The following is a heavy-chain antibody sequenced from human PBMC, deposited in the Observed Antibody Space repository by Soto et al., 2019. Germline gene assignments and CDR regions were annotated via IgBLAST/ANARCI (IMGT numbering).Heavy chain of an antibody. J-gene: IGHJ3*02. CDR3: ASQCELLAPDAFDI. CDR2: IYYSGST. Sequence: QLQLQESGPGLVKPSETLSLTCTVSGGSISSSSYYWGWIRQPPGKGLEWIGSIYYSGSTYYNPSLKSRVTLPVDPPKNQFSLNRSSGTAADTAVYYCASQCELLAPDAFDIWGQGTMVTVSS. CDR1: GGSISSSSYY. V-gene: IGHV4-39*01. D-gene: IGHD1-26*01.